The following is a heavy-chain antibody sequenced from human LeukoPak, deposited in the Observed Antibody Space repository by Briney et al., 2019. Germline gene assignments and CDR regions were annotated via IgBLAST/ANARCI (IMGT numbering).Heavy chain of an antibody. D-gene: IGHD1-26*01. Sequence: SETLSLTCTVSGGSISSSSYYWGWIRQPPGKGLEWIGSIYYSGSTYYNPSLKSRVTISVDTSKNQFSLKLSSVTAADTAVYYCARDPHEVGAKSEVPGDYWGQGTLVTVSS. CDR3: ARDPHEVGAKSEVPGDY. J-gene: IGHJ4*02. CDR1: GGSISSSSYY. V-gene: IGHV4-39*07. CDR2: IYYSGST.